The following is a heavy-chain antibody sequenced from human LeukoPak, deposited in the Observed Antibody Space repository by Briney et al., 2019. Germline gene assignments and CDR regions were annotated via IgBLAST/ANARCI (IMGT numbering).Heavy chain of an antibody. CDR3: RGAYGDK. J-gene: IGHJ4*02. D-gene: IGHD4-17*01. CDR2: ISTQSGNT. CDR1: GYTFTSYD. Sequence: GASVKVSCKASGYTFTSYDINWVRQATGQGLEWMGWISTQSGNTNYAQKVQGRLTLTTDRSTSTAYMELRSLRSDDTAVYCARGAYGDKWGQGTMVTVSS. V-gene: IGHV1-18*01.